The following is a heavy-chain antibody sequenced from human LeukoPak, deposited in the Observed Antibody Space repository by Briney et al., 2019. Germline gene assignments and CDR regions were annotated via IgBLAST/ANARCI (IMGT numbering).Heavy chain of an antibody. CDR3: ARDGVYCGGDCYPLRNAFDI. D-gene: IGHD2-21*02. V-gene: IGHV1-69*13. CDR1: GGTFSSYA. Sequence: SVKVSCTASGGTFSSYAISWVRQAPGQGLEWMGGIIPIFGTANYAQKFQGRVTITADESTSTAYMELSSLRSEDTAVYYCARDGVYCGGDCYPLRNAFDIWGQGTMVTVSS. J-gene: IGHJ3*02. CDR2: IIPIFGTA.